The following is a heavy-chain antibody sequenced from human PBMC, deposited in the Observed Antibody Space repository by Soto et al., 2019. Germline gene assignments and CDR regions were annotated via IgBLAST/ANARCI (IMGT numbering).Heavy chain of an antibody. V-gene: IGHV4-39*01. J-gene: IGHJ5*02. CDR3: ARHPRVDYDYIWGSYRSHWFDP. CDR2: IYYSGST. Sequence: QLQLQESGPGLVKPSETLSLTCTVSGGSISSSSYYWGWIRQPPGKGLEWIGSIYYSGSTYYNPSLKSRVTICVDTSKNQISLKLSSVTAADTAVYYCARHPRVDYDYIWGSYRSHWFDPWGQGTLVTVSS. CDR1: GGSISSSSYY. D-gene: IGHD3-16*02.